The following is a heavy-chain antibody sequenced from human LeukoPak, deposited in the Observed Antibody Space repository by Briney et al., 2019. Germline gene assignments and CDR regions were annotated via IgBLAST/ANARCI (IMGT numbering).Heavy chain of an antibody. D-gene: IGHD5-12*01. V-gene: IGHV3-11*01. Sequence: GGSLRLSCAASGFTFSDYYMSWVRQAPGKGVEWASYISSRGSTIYYADSVKGRFTISRDTAKNSLYLQMHSLRAEDTAVYYCARPHSGYSGYGYYYMDVWGKGTTVTVSS. CDR1: GFTFSDYY. CDR3: ARPHSGYSGYGYYYMDV. J-gene: IGHJ6*03. CDR2: ISSRGSTI.